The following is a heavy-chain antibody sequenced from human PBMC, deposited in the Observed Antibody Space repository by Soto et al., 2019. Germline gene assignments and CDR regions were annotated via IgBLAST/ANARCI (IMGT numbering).Heavy chain of an antibody. J-gene: IGHJ3*01. CDR3: AHRLVMMDAFDV. Sequence: QITLKESGPTLVKPTQTLTLTCTFSGFSLTTSGRGVGWIRQPPGKALEWLALFFCGDDKRYSPSLKTRLTISKVTSKNQVVLTMTSMGPEDTATYYCAHRLVMMDAFDVWGQGTVVTVSS. CDR1: GFSLTTSGRG. D-gene: IGHD2-21*01. CDR2: FFCGDDK. V-gene: IGHV2-5*02.